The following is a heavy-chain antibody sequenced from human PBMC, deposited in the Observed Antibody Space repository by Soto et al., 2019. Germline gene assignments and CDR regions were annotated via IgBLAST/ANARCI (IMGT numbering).Heavy chain of an antibody. CDR2: ISSSGRTI. CDR1: GFTFSDYY. V-gene: IGHV3-11*01. D-gene: IGHD3-16*02. Sequence: QVQLVESGGGLVKPGGSLRLSCAASGFTFSDYYMSWIRQAPGKGLEWVSFISSSGRTIYDADCGKGRFTISRDKAKNSLYLPMNSLRSEDTAVYYCASGPYEYVWGSDPPHFDYCGQGTLVTVSS. J-gene: IGHJ4*02. CDR3: ASGPYEYVWGSDPPHFDY.